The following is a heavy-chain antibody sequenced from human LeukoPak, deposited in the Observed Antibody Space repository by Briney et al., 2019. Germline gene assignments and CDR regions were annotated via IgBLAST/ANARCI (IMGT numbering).Heavy chain of an antibody. D-gene: IGHD3-3*01. CDR3: ASSRVLRFLEWLAFDY. CDR2: IIPIFGTA. J-gene: IGHJ4*02. Sequence: ASVKVSCKASGGTFSSYAISWVRQAPGQGLEWMGGIIPIFGTANYAQKFQGRVTITADESTSTAYMELSSLRSEDTAVYYCASSRVLRFLEWLAFDYWGQGTLVTVSS. CDR1: GGTFSSYA. V-gene: IGHV1-69*13.